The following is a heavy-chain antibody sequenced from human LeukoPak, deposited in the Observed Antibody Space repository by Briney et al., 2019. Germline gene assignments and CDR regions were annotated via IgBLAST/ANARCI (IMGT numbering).Heavy chain of an antibody. CDR2: MNPNSGNT. CDR1: GYTFASYD. CDR3: TRGPADTAMDY. J-gene: IGHJ4*02. Sequence: GASVKVSCKASGYTFASYDINWVRQATGQGLEWMGLMNPNSGNTGYAQKFQGRVTMTRNTSISTAYMELSSLRSENTAVYYCTRGPADTAMDYWGQGTLVTVSS. D-gene: IGHD5-18*01. V-gene: IGHV1-8*01.